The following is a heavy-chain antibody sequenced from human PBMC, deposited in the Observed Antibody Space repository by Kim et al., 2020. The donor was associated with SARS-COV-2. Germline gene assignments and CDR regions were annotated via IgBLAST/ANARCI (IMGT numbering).Heavy chain of an antibody. Sequence: GGSLRLSCAASGFTFSNAWMSWVRQAPGKGLEWVGRIKSKTDGGTTDYAAPVKGRFTISRDDSKNTLYLQMNSLKTEDTAVYYCTTDLAAAGTAYWDYGMDVWGQGTTVTVSS. V-gene: IGHV3-15*01. CDR3: TTDLAAAGTAYWDYGMDV. D-gene: IGHD6-13*01. CDR1: GFTFSNAW. CDR2: IKSKTDGGTT. J-gene: IGHJ6*02.